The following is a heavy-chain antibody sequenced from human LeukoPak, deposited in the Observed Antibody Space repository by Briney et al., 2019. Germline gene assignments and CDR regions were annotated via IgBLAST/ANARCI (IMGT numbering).Heavy chain of an antibody. CDR1: GFTFSSCA. J-gene: IGHJ6*02. CDR3: AKVESSGWYIDYYYGMDV. V-gene: IGHV3-23*01. D-gene: IGHD6-19*01. CDR2: ISGSGGST. Sequence: GGSLRLSCAASGFTFSSCAMSWVRQAPGKGLEWVSAISGSGGSTYYADSVKGRFTISRDNSKNTLYLQMNSLRAEDAAVYYCAKVESSGWYIDYYYGMDVWGQGTTVTVSS.